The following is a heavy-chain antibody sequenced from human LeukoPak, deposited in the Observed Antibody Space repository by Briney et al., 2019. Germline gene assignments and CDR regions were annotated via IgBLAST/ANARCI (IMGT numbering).Heavy chain of an antibody. CDR3: ARVAYDYVWGSYRYPVLVLDY. Sequence: GESLKISCKGSGYSFTSYWIGWVRQMPGKGLEWMGIIYPGDSDTRYSPSFQGQVTISADKSISTAYLQWSSLKASDTAMYYCARVAYDYVWGSYRYPVLVLDYWGQGPLVTVSS. J-gene: IGHJ4*02. D-gene: IGHD3-16*02. CDR2: IYPGDSDT. V-gene: IGHV5-51*01. CDR1: GYSFTSYW.